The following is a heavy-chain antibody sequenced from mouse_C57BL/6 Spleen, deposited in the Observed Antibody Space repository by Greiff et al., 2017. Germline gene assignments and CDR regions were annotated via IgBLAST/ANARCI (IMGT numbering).Heavy chain of an antibody. Sequence: VQLKESGPVLVKPGPSVKISCKASGFTFTDYYMHWVKQSHGKSLEWIGLVYPYNGGTSYNQKFKGKATLTVDTSSSTAYMELNSLTSEDSAVYYCARSRDYGSSRYFDVWGTGTTGTVSS. CDR1: GFTFTDYY. CDR3: ARSRDYGSSRYFDV. V-gene: IGHV1-36*01. J-gene: IGHJ1*03. CDR2: VYPYNGGT. D-gene: IGHD1-1*01.